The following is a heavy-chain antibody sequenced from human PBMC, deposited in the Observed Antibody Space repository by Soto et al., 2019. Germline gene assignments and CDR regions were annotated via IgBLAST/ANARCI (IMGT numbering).Heavy chain of an antibody. Sequence: ASVKVSCKASGYTFTGYYMHWVRQAPGQGLEWMGWINPNSGGTNYAQKFQGWVTMTRDTSISTAYMELSRLRSDDTAVYYCARGRPSYSGYDIPPIYYYYMDVWGKGTTVTVSS. CDR1: GYTFTGYY. J-gene: IGHJ6*03. V-gene: IGHV1-2*04. CDR3: ARGRPSYSGYDIPPIYYYYMDV. D-gene: IGHD5-12*01. CDR2: INPNSGGT.